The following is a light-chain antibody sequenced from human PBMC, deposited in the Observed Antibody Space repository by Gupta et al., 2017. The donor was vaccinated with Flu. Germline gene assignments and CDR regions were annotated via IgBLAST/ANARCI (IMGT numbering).Light chain of an antibody. CDR3: SSYTSSSTLEVV. V-gene: IGLV2-14*04. Sequence: TISCTGTSSDVGGYNYVSWYQQHPGKAPKLMIYDVSNRPSGVSNRFSGSKSGNTASLTISGLQAEDEADYYCSSYTSSSTLEVVFGGGTKLTVL. CDR2: DVS. CDR1: SSDVGGYNY. J-gene: IGLJ2*01.